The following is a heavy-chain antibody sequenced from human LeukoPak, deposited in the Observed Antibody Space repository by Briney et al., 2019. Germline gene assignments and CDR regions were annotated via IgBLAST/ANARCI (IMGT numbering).Heavy chain of an antibody. V-gene: IGHV3-33*08. Sequence: GGSLRLSCAASGFTVRSNYMSWVRQAPGKGLEWVAVIWYDGSNKYYADSVKGRFTISRDNSKNTLYLQMNSLRAEDTAVYYCARDFRNYAYYFDYWGQGTLVTVSS. CDR2: IWYDGSNK. J-gene: IGHJ4*02. CDR3: ARDFRNYAYYFDY. D-gene: IGHD1-7*01. CDR1: GFTVRSNY.